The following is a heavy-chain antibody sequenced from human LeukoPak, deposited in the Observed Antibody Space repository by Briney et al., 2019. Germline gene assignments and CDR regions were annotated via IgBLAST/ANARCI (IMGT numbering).Heavy chain of an antibody. V-gene: IGHV3-30-3*01. CDR1: GFTFSSYA. Sequence: GRSLRLSCAASGFTFSSYAMHWVRQAPGKGLEWVAVISYDGSNKYYADSVKGRFTISRDNSKNTPYLQMNSLRAEDTAVYYCARDDLFIAAAGALGYYYGMDVWGQGTTVTVSS. CDR2: ISYDGSNK. J-gene: IGHJ6*02. CDR3: ARDDLFIAAAGALGYYYGMDV. D-gene: IGHD6-13*01.